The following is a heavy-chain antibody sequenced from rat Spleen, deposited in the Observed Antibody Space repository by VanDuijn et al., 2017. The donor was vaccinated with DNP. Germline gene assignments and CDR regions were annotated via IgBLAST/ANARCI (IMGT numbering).Heavy chain of an antibody. V-gene: IGHV5-22*01. CDR2: IIYAGTNT. CDR3: ARLLAGRSYYFDY. Sequence: EVQLVESGADLVQPGGSLKLSCAASGFTFRDYYMAWVRQAPRKGLEWVASIIYAGTNTYYGDSVKGRFTISRDNAKSSLYLQMNSLKSEDTATYYCARLLAGRSYYFDYWGQGVMVTVSS. CDR1: GFTFRDYY. D-gene: IGHD1-4*01. J-gene: IGHJ2*01.